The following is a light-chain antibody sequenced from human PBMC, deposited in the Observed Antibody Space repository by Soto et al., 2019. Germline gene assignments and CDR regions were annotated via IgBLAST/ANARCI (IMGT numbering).Light chain of an antibody. V-gene: IGKV1-5*03. Sequence: DIQMTQSPSTLSASVGDRVTITCGASQSISSWLAWYQQKPGKAPKLLIYKASSLESGVPSRFSGSGSGTDFTLTISSLQPDDFATYYCQQFNSYPVTFGPGTKVDIK. J-gene: IGKJ3*01. CDR2: KAS. CDR1: QSISSW. CDR3: QQFNSYPVT.